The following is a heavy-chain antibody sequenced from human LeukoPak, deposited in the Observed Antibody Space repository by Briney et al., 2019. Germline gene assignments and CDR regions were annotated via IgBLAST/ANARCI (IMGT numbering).Heavy chain of an antibody. CDR2: INPSGGST. CDR3: ARGSGTRGPGGY. V-gene: IGHV1-46*01. J-gene: IGHJ4*02. D-gene: IGHD1-7*01. CDR1: GYTFTGYY. Sequence: ASVKVSCKASGYTFTGYYMHWVRQAPGQGLEWMGTINPSGGSTSYAQKFQGRVTMTRDMSTSTVYMELSSLRSEDTAVYYCARGSGTRGPGGYWGQGTLVTVSS.